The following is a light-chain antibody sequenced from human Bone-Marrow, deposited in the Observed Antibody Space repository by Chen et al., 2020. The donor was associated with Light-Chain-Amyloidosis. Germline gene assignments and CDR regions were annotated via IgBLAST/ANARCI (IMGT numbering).Light chain of an antibody. CDR3: QVWDRSSDRPV. CDR1: NIGSTS. J-gene: IGLJ3*02. Sequence: SYVLTQPSSVPVASGQPATIACGGNNIGSTSVHWYQQTPGQAPLLVVYDDSDRPSGIPERLSGSNSGNTATLTISRVEAGDEADYYCQVWDRSSDRPVFGGGTKLTVL. V-gene: IGLV3-21*02. CDR2: DDS.